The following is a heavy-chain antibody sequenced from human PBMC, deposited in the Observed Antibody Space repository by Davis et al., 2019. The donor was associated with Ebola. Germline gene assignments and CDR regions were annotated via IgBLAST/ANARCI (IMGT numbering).Heavy chain of an antibody. J-gene: IGHJ4*02. CDR2: IYYSGST. CDR1: GGSISSSSYY. D-gene: IGHD1-26*01. V-gene: IGHV4-39*01. CDR3: ARIEWELLFGSGAFDY. Sequence: SETLSLTCTVSGGSISSSSYYWGWIRQPPGKGLEWIGSIYYSGSTYYNPSLKSRATISVDTSKNQFSLKLSSVTAADTAVYYCARIEWELLFGSGAFDYWGQGTLVTVSS.